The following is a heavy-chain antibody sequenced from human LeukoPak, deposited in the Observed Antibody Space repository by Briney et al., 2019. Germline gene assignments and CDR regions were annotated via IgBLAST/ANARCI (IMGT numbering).Heavy chain of an antibody. CDR3: ARALVLAGRMDV. D-gene: IGHD2/OR15-2a*01. J-gene: IGHJ6*03. CDR1: GFTFSSYD. V-gene: IGHV3-13*01. CDR2: IGTAGEI. Sequence: GGSLRLSCAASGFTFSSYDIHWVRQATGKGLEWVSGIGTAGEIYYPGSVKGRFTISRDNSKNTLYLQMNSLRAEDTAVYYCARALVLAGRMDVWGKGTTVTVSS.